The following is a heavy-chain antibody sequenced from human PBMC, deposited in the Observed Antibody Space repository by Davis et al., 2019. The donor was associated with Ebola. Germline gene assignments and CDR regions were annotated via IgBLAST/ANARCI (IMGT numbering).Heavy chain of an antibody. CDR3: ARDRGYSSSWRDAFDI. J-gene: IGHJ3*02. V-gene: IGHV1-2*02. CDR2: INPNSGGT. CDR1: GYTFTGYY. D-gene: IGHD6-13*01. Sequence: ASVKVSCKASGYTFTGYYMHWVRQAPGQGLEWMGWINPNSGGTNYAQKFQGRVTMTRDTSIRTAYMELSRLRSDDTAVYYCARDRGYSSSWRDAFDIWGQGTMVTVSS.